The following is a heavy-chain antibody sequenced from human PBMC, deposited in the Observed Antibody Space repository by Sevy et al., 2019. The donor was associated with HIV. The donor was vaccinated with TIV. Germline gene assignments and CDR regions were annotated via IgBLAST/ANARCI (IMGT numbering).Heavy chain of an antibody. CDR3: AKHYYDSSGYYGDAFHI. CDR1: GFTFSSYA. Sequence: GGSLRLSCAASGFTFSSYAMSWVRQAPGKGLEWVSAVSCSGGSTYYADSVKGRFTISRDNSKNTLYLQMNSLRAEDTAVYYCAKHYYDSSGYYGDAFHIWGQGTMVTVSS. J-gene: IGHJ3*02. D-gene: IGHD3-22*01. CDR2: VSCSGGST. V-gene: IGHV3-23*01.